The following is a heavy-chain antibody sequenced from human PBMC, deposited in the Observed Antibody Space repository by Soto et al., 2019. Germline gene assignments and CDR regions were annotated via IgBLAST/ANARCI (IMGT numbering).Heavy chain of an antibody. CDR3: ARSIDYYDSSGYYYYFDY. Sequence: SETLSLTCTVSGGSISSSSYYWGWIRQPPGKGLEWIGSIYYSGSTYYNPSLKSRVTISVDTSKNQFSLKLSSVTAADTAVYYCARSIDYYDSSGYYYYFDYWGQGTLVTVSS. CDR1: GGSISSSSYY. CDR2: IYYSGST. V-gene: IGHV4-39*01. J-gene: IGHJ4*02. D-gene: IGHD3-22*01.